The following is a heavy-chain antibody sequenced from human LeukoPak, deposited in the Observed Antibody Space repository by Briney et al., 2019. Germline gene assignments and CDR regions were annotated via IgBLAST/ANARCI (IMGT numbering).Heavy chain of an antibody. D-gene: IGHD2-15*01. CDR1: GFTFSNAW. CDR3: TADGYCSGGSCYTYGMDV. V-gene: IGHV3-15*07. CDR2: IKSKTDGGTT. J-gene: IGHJ6*02. Sequence: GGSLRLSCAASGFTFSNAWMNWVRQAPGKGLEWVGRIKSKTDGGTTDYAAPVKGRFTISRDDSKNTLYLQMNSLKTEDRAVYYCTADGYCSGGSCYTYGMDVWGQGTTVTVSS.